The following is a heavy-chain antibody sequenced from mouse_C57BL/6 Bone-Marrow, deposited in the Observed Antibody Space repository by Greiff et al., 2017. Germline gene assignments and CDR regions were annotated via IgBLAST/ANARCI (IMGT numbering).Heavy chain of an antibody. J-gene: IGHJ3*01. CDR1: GYTFTSYW. CDR3: ARERNYGISSWFAY. V-gene: IGHV1-69*01. D-gene: IGHD1-1*01. Sequence: VKLQQPGAELVMPGASVKLSCKASGYTFTSYWMHWVKQRPGQGLEWIGEIDPSDSYTNSNQKFKGKSTLTVDKSSSTAYMQLSSLTSEDSAVYYCARERNYGISSWFAYWGQGTLVTVSA. CDR2: IDPSDSYT.